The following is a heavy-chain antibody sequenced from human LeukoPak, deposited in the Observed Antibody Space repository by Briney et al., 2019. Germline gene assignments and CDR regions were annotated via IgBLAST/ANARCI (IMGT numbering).Heavy chain of an antibody. D-gene: IGHD6-19*01. CDR2: IYPGDSDT. CDR3: ARLAVAGTRVDY. J-gene: IGHJ4*02. V-gene: IGHV5-51*01. CDR1: GYIFTSYW. Sequence: PGESLEISCQGSGYIFTSYWIGWVRQVPGKGLEWMGIIYPGDSDTRYSPSFQGQVTISADKSISTAYLQWSSLKASDTAMYYCARLAVAGTRVDYWGQGTLVTVSS.